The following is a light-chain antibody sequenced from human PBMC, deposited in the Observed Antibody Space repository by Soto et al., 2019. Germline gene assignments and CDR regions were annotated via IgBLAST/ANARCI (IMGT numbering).Light chain of an antibody. CDR2: DVT. Sequence: QSVLTQPRSVSGSPGQSVTISCTGTSSDVGGNNYVSWYQHHPGKAPKLMIYDVTKRPSGVPDRFSGSKSGNTASLTISGLQAEDEADYYCCSYAGSYTYVFGTGTKLTVL. J-gene: IGLJ1*01. CDR3: CSYAGSYTYV. CDR1: SSDVGGNNY. V-gene: IGLV2-11*01.